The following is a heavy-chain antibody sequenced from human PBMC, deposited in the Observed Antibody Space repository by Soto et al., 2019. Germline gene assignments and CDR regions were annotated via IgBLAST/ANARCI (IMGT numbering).Heavy chain of an antibody. D-gene: IGHD5-12*01. J-gene: IGHJ4*02. CDR3: ARAPPGGYSGYDSGYYFDY. Sequence: SETLSLTCTVSGGSISSGGYYWSWIRQHPGKGLEWIGYIYYSGSTYYNPSLKSRVTISVDTSRNQFSLKLSSVTAADTAVYYCARAPPGGYSGYDSGYYFDYWGQGTLVTVSS. V-gene: IGHV4-31*03. CDR1: GGSISSGGYY. CDR2: IYYSGST.